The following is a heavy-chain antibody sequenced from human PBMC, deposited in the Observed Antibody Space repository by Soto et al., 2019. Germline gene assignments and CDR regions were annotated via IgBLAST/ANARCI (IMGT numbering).Heavy chain of an antibody. CDR2: ISAYNGNT. V-gene: IGHV1-18*01. D-gene: IGHD3-10*01. Sequence: ASVKVSCKSSGNTITSYGISWVRHAPGQGLEWMGWISAYNGNTNYAQKLQGRVTMTTDTSTSTAYMELRSLRSDDTAVYYCANLGFGDPTRELYGMDVWGQGTTVTGSS. CDR1: GNTITSYG. J-gene: IGHJ6*02. CDR3: ANLGFGDPTRELYGMDV.